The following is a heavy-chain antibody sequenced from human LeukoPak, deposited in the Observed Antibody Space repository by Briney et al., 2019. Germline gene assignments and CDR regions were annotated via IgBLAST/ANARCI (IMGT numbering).Heavy chain of an antibody. Sequence: SETLSLTCTVSGGSISSGGYYWSWIRQHPGKGLEWIGSIYYSGSTYYNPSLKSRVTISVDTSKNQFSLKLSSVTAADTAVYYCARGARVFEPWGQGILVIVSS. J-gene: IGHJ5*02. CDR1: GGSISSGGYY. CDR3: ARGARVFEP. CDR2: IYYSGST. V-gene: IGHV4-39*01.